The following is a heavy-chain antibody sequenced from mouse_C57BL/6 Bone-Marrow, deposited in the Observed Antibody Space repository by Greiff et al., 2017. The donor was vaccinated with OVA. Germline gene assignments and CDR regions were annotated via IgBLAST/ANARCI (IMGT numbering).Heavy chain of an antibody. CDR1: GYSFTGYY. D-gene: IGHD2-3*01. CDR2: IYPYHGVS. V-gene: IGHV1-31*01. CDR3: ARDGYPYAMDY. J-gene: IGHJ4*01. Sequence: VQLKESGPELVKPGASVKISCKASGYSFTGYYLHWVKPRHGNILDWIGYIYPYHGVSSYTQKFKGQDTLTVAKSSSKAYMELRSLTSEDSAVYYCARDGYPYAMDYGGQGTSVTVSS.